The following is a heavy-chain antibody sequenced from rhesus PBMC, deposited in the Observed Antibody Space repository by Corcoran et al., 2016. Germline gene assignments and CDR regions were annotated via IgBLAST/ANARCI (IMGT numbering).Heavy chain of an antibody. CDR1: GFTVGIYW. J-gene: IGHJ4*01. CDR2: IYGMNT. V-gene: IGHV3-11*01. Sequence: EVQLEEAGGGLVQPGGALRLSCAASGFTVGIYWMTWVRQGPGKELDGLSDIYGMNTYYGDSLKGRVTTSRANAKNSLYLQMHSPRAEDTAVDYCTRIRPADFDSWGQGALFTVSS. CDR3: TRIRPADFDS. D-gene: IGHD3-22*01.